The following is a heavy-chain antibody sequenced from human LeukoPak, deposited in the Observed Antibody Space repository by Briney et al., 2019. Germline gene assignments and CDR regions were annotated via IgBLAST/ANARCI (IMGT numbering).Heavy chain of an antibody. V-gene: IGHV1-46*01. CDR3: ARSYSGSYYAESGVDY. CDR2: ISPSGGST. D-gene: IGHD1-26*01. CDR1: GYTFTGYY. Sequence: ASVKVSCKASGYTFTGYYMHWVRQAPGQGLEWMGIISPSGGSTRYAQKFQGRVTMTRDTSTSTVYMELSSLRSEDTAVYYCARSYSGSYYAESGVDYWGQGTLVTVSS. J-gene: IGHJ4*02.